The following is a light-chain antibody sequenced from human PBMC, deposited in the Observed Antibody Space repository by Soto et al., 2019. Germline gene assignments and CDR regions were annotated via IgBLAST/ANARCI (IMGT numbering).Light chain of an antibody. CDR1: QSVSSN. V-gene: IGKV3D-15*01. J-gene: IGKJ1*01. Sequence: EIVMTHSPATLSVSPGERATLSCRASQSVSSNLAWYQQKPGQAPRVLIYGASSRATGIQDRFSGSGSGTDFTLTISSLQSEDFAVYYCKQYNNWLTFGQGTKVDIK. CDR3: KQYNNWLT. CDR2: GAS.